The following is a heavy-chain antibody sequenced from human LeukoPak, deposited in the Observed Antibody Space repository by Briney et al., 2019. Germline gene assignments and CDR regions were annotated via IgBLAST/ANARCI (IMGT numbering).Heavy chain of an antibody. D-gene: IGHD6-19*01. V-gene: IGHV3-23*01. CDR3: ARHSGGDGYNYNGMDV. CDR2: ITGGHYAT. J-gene: IGHJ6*02. Sequence: GGSLRLSCAASGFSFSSFAMTWVRQAPGKGLEWVSSITGGHYATYNTDSVKGRFTISRDNAKNTLYLQMNSLRVEDTAIYYCARHSGGDGYNYNGMDVWGQGTMVTVSS. CDR1: GFSFSSFA.